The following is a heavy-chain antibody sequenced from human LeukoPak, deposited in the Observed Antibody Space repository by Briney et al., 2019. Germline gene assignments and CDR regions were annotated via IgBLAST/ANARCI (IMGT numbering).Heavy chain of an antibody. CDR3: AKPAGYCSSTTCFKFDY. CDR1: GFTFSSYA. J-gene: IGHJ4*02. V-gene: IGHV3-23*01. CDR2: IGGSGGST. D-gene: IGHD2-2*01. Sequence: GSLRLSCAASGFTFSSYAMSWVRQAPGKGLEWVSAIGGSGGSTYYADSVKGRFTISRDNSKNTLYLQMNSLRAEDTAVYYCAKPAGYCSSTTCFKFDYWGQGTLVTVSS.